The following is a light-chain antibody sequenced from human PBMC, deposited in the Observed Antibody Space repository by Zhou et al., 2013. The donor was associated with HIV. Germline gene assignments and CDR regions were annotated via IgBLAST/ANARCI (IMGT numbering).Light chain of an antibody. CDR3: QQRSSWPLIT. Sequence: EIVLTQSPATLSLSPGGRATLSCRASQSVSSYLAWYQQKPGQAPRLLIYNASNRATGIPARFSGSGSGTDFTLTISSLEPEDFAVYYCQQRSSWPLITFGQGTRLEI. CDR2: NAS. J-gene: IGKJ5*01. V-gene: IGKV3-11*01. CDR1: QSVSSY.